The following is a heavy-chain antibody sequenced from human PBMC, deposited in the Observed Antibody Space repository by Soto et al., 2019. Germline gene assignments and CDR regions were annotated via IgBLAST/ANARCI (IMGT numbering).Heavy chain of an antibody. D-gene: IGHD3-3*01. CDR1: GYTFTSYA. Sequence: ASVKVSCKASGYTFTSYAMHWVRQAPGQRLEWMGWINAGNGNTKYSQKFQGRVTITRDTSASTAYMELSSLRSEDTAVYYCARPRTTLRFLEWLLYTDAFDIWGQGTMVTVS. CDR2: INAGNGNT. V-gene: IGHV1-3*01. CDR3: ARPRTTLRFLEWLLYTDAFDI. J-gene: IGHJ3*02.